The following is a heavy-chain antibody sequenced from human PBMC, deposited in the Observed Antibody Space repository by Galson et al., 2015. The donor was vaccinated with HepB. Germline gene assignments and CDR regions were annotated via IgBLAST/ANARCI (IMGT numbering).Heavy chain of an antibody. V-gene: IGHV3-23*01. Sequence: SLRLSCAASGFTFSSFAMSWVRQAPGKGLEWVSLISRSGDSTYYADSVKGRFTISRDNSKNTLFLQMNSLRAEDTAVYYCADHRGHYYDSSGYSDYWGQGTLVTVSS. D-gene: IGHD3-22*01. CDR1: GFTFSSFA. CDR3: ADHRGHYYDSSGYSDY. CDR2: ISRSGDST. J-gene: IGHJ4*02.